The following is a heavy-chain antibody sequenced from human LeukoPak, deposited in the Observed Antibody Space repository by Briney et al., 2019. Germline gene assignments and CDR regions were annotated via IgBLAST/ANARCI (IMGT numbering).Heavy chain of an antibody. CDR3: ARIYYYDSSGPFDY. Sequence: SETLSLTCTVSGGSISSYYWSWIRQPPGKGLEWIGNFYDSGTTNYSPSLKSRVTISVDTSKSQFSLKLSSVTAADTAVYYCARIYYYDSSGPFDYWGQGTLVTVSS. D-gene: IGHD3-22*01. J-gene: IGHJ4*02. V-gene: IGHV4-59*08. CDR1: GGSISSYY. CDR2: FYDSGTT.